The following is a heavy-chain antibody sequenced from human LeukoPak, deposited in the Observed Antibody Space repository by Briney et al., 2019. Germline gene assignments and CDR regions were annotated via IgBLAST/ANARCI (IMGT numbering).Heavy chain of an antibody. Sequence: SETLSLTCTVSGYSISDGYYWGWIRQPPGKGLEWIGSLHHSGSTYYNPSLKSRVSTSVDTSKNQIFLKLSSVTPADTAVYYCTRDGYLIAGSRFDDWGQGTLVTVTS. J-gene: IGHJ4*02. V-gene: IGHV4-38-2*02. CDR2: LHHSGST. CDR1: GYSISDGYY. CDR3: TRDGYLIAGSRFDD. D-gene: IGHD6-13*01.